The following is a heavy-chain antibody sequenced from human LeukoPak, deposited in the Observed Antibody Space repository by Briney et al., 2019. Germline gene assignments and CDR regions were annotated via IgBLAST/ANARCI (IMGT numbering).Heavy chain of an antibody. CDR3: AKDLPKIVVVPAAQEH. J-gene: IGHJ1*01. Sequence: GGSLRLSCAASGFTFSSYAMSWVRQAPGEGLEWVSAISGSGGSTYYADSVKGRFTTSRDNSKNTLYLQMNSLRAEDTAVYYCAKDLPKIVVVPAAQEHWGQGTLVTVSS. D-gene: IGHD2-2*01. CDR2: ISGSGGST. V-gene: IGHV3-23*01. CDR1: GFTFSSYA.